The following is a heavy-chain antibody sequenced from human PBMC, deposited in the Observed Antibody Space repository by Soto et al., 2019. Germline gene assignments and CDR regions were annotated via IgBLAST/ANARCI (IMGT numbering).Heavy chain of an antibody. CDR1: GYTFTSYY. CDR2: INPSGGST. Sequence: GASVKVSCKASGYTFTSYYMHWVRQAPGQGLEWMGIINPSGGSTSYAQKFQGRVTMTRDTSTSTVYMELSSLRSEDTAVYYCARDRGGGNPRYFDWSFDYWGQGTLVTVSS. CDR3: ARDRGGGNPRYFDWSFDY. D-gene: IGHD3-9*01. V-gene: IGHV1-46*01. J-gene: IGHJ4*02.